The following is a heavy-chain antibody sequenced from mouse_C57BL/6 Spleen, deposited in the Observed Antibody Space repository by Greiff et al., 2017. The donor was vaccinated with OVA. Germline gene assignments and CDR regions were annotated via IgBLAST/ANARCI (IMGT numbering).Heavy chain of an antibody. D-gene: IGHD4-1*01. V-gene: IGHV6-3*01. Sequence: EVKVEESGGGLVQPGGSMKLSCVASGFTFSNYWMNWVRQSPEKGLEWVAQIRLKSDNYATHYAESVKGRFTISRDDSKSSVYLQMNNLRAEDTGIYYCITGTWAYWGQGTLVTVSA. CDR3: ITGTWAY. CDR2: IRLKSDNYAT. CDR1: GFTFSNYW. J-gene: IGHJ3*01.